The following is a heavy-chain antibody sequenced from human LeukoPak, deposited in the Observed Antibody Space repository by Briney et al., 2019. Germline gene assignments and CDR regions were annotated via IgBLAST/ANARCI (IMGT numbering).Heavy chain of an antibody. D-gene: IGHD6-19*01. V-gene: IGHV3-33*06. CDR2: IWYDGSNK. J-gene: IGHJ5*02. CDR1: GFTFSSYG. Sequence: GGSLRLSCAASGFTFSSYGMHWVRQAPGKGLEWGAVIWYDGSNKYYADSVKGRFTISRDNSKNTLYLQMNSLRAEDTAVYYCAKDRGSSGSDWFDPWGQGTLVTVSS. CDR3: AKDRGSSGSDWFDP.